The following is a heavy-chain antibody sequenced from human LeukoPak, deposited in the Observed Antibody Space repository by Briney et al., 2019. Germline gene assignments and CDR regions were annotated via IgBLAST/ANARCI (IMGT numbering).Heavy chain of an antibody. V-gene: IGHV4-39*07. CDR1: GGSISSSSYY. CDR2: IYYSGST. D-gene: IGHD5-24*01. J-gene: IGHJ4*02. CDR3: ARVYGYSPYYFDY. Sequence: PSETLSLTCTVSGGSISSSSYYWGWIRQPPGKGLEWIGSIYYSGSTYYNPSLESRVTISVDTSKNQFSLKLSSVTAADTAVYYCARVYGYSPYYFDYWGQGTLVTVSS.